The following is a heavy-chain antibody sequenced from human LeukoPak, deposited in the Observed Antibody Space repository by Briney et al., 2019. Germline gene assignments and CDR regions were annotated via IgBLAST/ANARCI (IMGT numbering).Heavy chain of an antibody. D-gene: IGHD1-20*01. CDR1: DDPIRRYY. CDR3: ARDLPNWNDDGVYYYYYMDV. V-gene: IGHV4-4*07. Sequence: SATLSLTCTDSDDPIRRYYWSWSRQPAGKGLEWIGRIYTSGSTNYNPSLKSRVTMSVDTSKNQFSLKLSSVTAADTAVYYCARDLPNWNDDGVYYYYYMDVWGKGTTVTVSS. J-gene: IGHJ6*03. CDR2: IYTSGST.